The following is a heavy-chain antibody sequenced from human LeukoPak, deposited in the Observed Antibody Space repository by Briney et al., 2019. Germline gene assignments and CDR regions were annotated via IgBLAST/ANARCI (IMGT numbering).Heavy chain of an antibody. V-gene: IGHV4-39*01. CDR3: ARTTYSSSRTFDY. Sequence: SETLSLTCTVSGGSISSSSYYWGWIRQPPGKGLEWIGSIYHSGSTYYNPSLKSRVTISVDTSKNQFSLNLSSVTAADTAVYHCARTTYSSSRTFDYWGQGTLVTVSS. J-gene: IGHJ4*02. CDR2: IYHSGST. D-gene: IGHD6-13*01. CDR1: GGSISSSSYY.